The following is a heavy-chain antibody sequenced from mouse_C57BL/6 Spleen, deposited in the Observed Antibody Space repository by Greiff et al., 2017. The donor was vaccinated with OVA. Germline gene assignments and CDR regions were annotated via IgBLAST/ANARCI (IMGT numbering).Heavy chain of an antibody. CDR1: GYAFTNYL. CDR3: VYGSSVAWFAY. CDR2: INPGSGGT. D-gene: IGHD1-1*01. Sequence: QLQQSGAELVRPGTSVKVSCKASGYAFTNYLIEWVKQRPGQGLEWIGVINPGSGGTNYNEKFKGKATLTADKSSSTAYMQLSSLTSEDSAVYFCVYGSSVAWFAYWGQGTLVTVSA. J-gene: IGHJ3*01. V-gene: IGHV1-54*01.